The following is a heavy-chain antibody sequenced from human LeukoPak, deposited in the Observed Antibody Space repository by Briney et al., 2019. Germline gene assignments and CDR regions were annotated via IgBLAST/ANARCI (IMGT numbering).Heavy chain of an antibody. CDR1: GFSFNSYW. CDR2: IYPGDSDT. J-gene: IGHJ4*02. CDR3: TRRYSDSSGYSRHFDY. D-gene: IGHD3-22*01. Sequence: RGESLKISCKGSGFSFNSYWIAWVRQMPGKGLEWMGTIYPGDSDTRYSPSFQGQVTISADKSISTAYLQWTTLKTSDTAMYYCTRRYSDSSGYSRHFDYWGQGTLVTVSS. V-gene: IGHV5-51*01.